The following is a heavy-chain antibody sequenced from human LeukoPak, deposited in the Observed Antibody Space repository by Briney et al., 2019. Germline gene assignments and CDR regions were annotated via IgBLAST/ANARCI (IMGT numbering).Heavy chain of an antibody. CDR1: GFRLDNYW. CDR3: ARWSHVSGRWFLDN. CDR2: INEDGGKI. Sequence: GGSLRLSCEASGFRLDNYWMTWVRQAPGKGLEWVADINEDGGKIYSLDSVKGRFTISRDNAKNSLSLQLNTLRAEDTAVYYCARWSHVSGRWFLDNWGRGTLVSVSS. D-gene: IGHD3-10*01. J-gene: IGHJ4*02. V-gene: IGHV3-7*05.